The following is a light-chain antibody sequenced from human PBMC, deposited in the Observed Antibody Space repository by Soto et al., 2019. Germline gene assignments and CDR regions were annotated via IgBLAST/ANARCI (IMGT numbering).Light chain of an antibody. CDR1: QSISSN. V-gene: IGKV3-15*01. CDR3: QQYNNWPYT. J-gene: IGKJ2*01. Sequence: EIVMTQSPATLSVSPGERATLSCRASQSISSNLAWYQQKPGQAPRLLIYGASTRATNIPARFSGGGSGTEFTLTISSLQSEDFAVYYCQQYNNWPYTFGQGTKV. CDR2: GAS.